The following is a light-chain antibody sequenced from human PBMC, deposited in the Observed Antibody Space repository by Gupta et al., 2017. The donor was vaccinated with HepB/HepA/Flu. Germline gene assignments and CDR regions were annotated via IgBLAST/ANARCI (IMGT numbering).Light chain of an antibody. J-gene: IGKJ4*01. V-gene: IGKV3-15*01. CDR2: GAS. CDR1: QSVSSN. Sequence: EIVMTQSPATLSVSPGERATLSCRASQSVSSNLAWYQQKPGQAPRLLIYGASTRDTGITARFSGSGYGKELTLTISSRQSEDFAVYYCQQDKNWPSITFGGGTKVEIK. CDR3: QQDKNWPSIT.